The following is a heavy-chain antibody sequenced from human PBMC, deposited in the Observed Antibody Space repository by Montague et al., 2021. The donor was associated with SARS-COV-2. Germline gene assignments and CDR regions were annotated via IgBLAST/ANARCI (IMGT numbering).Heavy chain of an antibody. V-gene: IGHV4-31*03. D-gene: IGHD2-21*02. CDR1: GGSISSGGYY. CDR2: IYYSGST. CDR3: ARVHIVVVTAMRYFDL. J-gene: IGHJ2*01. Sequence: TLSLTCTVSGGSISSGGYYWSWIRQHPGKGLEWIGYIYYSGSTYYNPSLKSRVTISADTSKNQFSLKLSSVTAADTAVHYCARVHIVVVTAMRYFDLWGRGTLVTVSS.